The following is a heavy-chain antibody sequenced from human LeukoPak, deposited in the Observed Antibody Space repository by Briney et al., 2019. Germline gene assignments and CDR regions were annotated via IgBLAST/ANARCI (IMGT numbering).Heavy chain of an antibody. CDR2: FDPEDGET. V-gene: IGHV1-24*01. D-gene: IGHD2-15*01. CDR3: ATGEDCFDY. CDR1: GYTLTELS. Sequence: ASVRVSCSVSGYTLTELSMHWVRQAPGKRREWMGGFDPEDGETIYAQKFQGRVTMTEDTSTDTAYMQLSSLRSEDTAVYYCATGEDCFDYWGQGTLVTVSS. J-gene: IGHJ4*02.